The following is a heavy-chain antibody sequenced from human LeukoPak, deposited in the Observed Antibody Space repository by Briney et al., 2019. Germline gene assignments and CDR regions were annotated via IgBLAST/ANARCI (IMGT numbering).Heavy chain of an antibody. D-gene: IGHD3-10*01. Sequence: GGSLRLSCAASGFTFDDYGMSWVRKAQGKGLEWSSGINWNGGSTGYADSVKGRFTISRDNAKNSLYLQMNSLRAEDTALYHCARDVDGSGSYYNDYWGQGTLVTVSS. CDR1: GFTFDDYG. CDR2: INWNGGST. J-gene: IGHJ4*02. CDR3: ARDVDGSGSYYNDY. V-gene: IGHV3-20*01.